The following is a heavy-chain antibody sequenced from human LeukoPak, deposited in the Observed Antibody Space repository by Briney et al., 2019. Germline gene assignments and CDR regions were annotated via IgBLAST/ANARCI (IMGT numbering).Heavy chain of an antibody. D-gene: IGHD2-2*01. CDR2: ISGSGDST. CDR3: ARGVVVVPAAYDAFDI. V-gene: IGHV3-23*01. CDR1: GFTFSSYG. Sequence: GGSLRLSCAASGFTFSSYGMSWVRQAPGKGLEWVSAISGSGDSTYYADSVKGRFTISRDNSKNTLYLQMNSLRAEDTAVYYCARGVVVVPAAYDAFDIWGQGTMVTVSS. J-gene: IGHJ3*02.